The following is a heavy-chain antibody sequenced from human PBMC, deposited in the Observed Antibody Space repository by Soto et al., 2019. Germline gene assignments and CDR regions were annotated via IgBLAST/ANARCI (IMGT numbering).Heavy chain of an antibody. V-gene: IGHV4-34*01. CDR3: ARGGYSYGQQNYYFDY. D-gene: IGHD5-18*01. J-gene: IGHJ4*02. CDR1: GGSFSGYY. Sequence: SETLSLTCAVYGGSFSGYYWSWIRQPPGKGLEWIREINHSGSTNYNPSLKSRVTISVDTSKNQYSLKLSSVTAADTAVYYCARGGYSYGQQNYYFDYWGQGTLVTVSS. CDR2: INHSGST.